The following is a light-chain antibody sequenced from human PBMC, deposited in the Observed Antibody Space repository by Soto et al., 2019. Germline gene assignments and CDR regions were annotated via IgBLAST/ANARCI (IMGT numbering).Light chain of an antibody. Sequence: EIVMTQSPATLSVSPGERATLSCRASQSISSTLAWYQQKPGQAPRLLIYGASTRATGIPARFSGSGSGTEFTLTISSLQSEDFAVYYGQQYSDWPPAFGGGPRWRSN. J-gene: IGKJ4*01. CDR2: GAS. CDR1: QSISST. CDR3: QQYSDWPPA. V-gene: IGKV3-15*01.